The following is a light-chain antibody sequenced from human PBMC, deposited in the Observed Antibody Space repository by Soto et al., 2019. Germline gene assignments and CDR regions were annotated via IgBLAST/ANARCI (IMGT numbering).Light chain of an antibody. Sequence: EIVLTQSPGTLSLSPGERATLSCRASQSVSNSYLAWYQQKPGQAPRLLIYGASSRATGIPDRFSGSGSGTDFTLTISRLEPEDFAVYYCQHYDTSPPYTFGQGTKLEIK. J-gene: IGKJ2*01. CDR2: GAS. CDR3: QHYDTSPPYT. V-gene: IGKV3-20*01. CDR1: QSVSNSY.